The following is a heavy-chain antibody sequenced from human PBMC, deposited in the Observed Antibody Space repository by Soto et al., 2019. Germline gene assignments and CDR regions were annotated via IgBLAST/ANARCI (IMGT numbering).Heavy chain of an antibody. CDR2: INPNSGGT. J-gene: IGHJ6*02. D-gene: IGHD2-15*01. CDR1: GYTFTGYY. V-gene: IGHV1-2*04. CDR3: ARDRGDCSGGSCYPRTSPYYYYGMDV. Sequence: QVQLVQSGAEVKKPGASVKVSCKASGYTFTGYYMHWVRQAPGKGLEWMGWINPNSGGTNYAQKFQGWVTMPRDTSSSTAYMELSRLRADDTAVYYCARDRGDCSGGSCYPRTSPYYYYGMDVWGQGTTVTVSS.